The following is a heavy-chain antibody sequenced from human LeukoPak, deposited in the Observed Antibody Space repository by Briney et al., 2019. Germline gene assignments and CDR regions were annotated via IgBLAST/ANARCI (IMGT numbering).Heavy chain of an antibody. V-gene: IGHV4-59*12. CDR2: IYYSGST. CDR3: ARDRTVVHTGVPFDI. Sequence: PSETLSLTCTVSGGSISSYYWSWIRQPPGKGLEWIGYIYYSGSTNYNPSLKSRVTISVDTSKNQFSLKLSSVTAADTAVYYCARDRTVVHTGVPFDIWGQGTMVTVSS. D-gene: IGHD2-15*01. J-gene: IGHJ3*02. CDR1: GGSISSYY.